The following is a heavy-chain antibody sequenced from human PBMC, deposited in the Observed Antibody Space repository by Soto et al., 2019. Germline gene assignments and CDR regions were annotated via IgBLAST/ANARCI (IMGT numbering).Heavy chain of an antibody. CDR1: GGSFSGYY. CDR2: INHSGST. J-gene: IGHJ6*02. CDR3: AREWYYYYGMDV. D-gene: IGHD1-26*01. Sequence: QVQLQQWGAGLLKPSETLSLTCAVYGGSFSGYYWSWIRQPPGKGLEWIGEINHSGSTNYNPSLKSRVNISVDTSKNQFSLKLSSVTAADTAVYYCAREWYYYYGMDVWGQGTTVTVSS. V-gene: IGHV4-34*01.